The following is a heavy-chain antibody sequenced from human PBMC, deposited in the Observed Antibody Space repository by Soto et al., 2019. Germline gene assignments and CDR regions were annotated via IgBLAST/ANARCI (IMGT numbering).Heavy chain of an antibody. CDR2: INGRSNYK. V-gene: IGHV3-21*02. D-gene: IGHD7-27*01. Sequence: EVELLESGGGLVKPGGSLRLSCAASGFSFSTYNMNWVRQAPGKGLEWVSSINGRSNYKYYTDSVKGRFTIARDNPKNSRYLQMESLRVEDTAVYYCVREDGLVGSNSAFDQWGQGTLVIVSS. CDR1: GFSFSTYN. J-gene: IGHJ4*02. CDR3: VREDGLVGSNSAFDQ.